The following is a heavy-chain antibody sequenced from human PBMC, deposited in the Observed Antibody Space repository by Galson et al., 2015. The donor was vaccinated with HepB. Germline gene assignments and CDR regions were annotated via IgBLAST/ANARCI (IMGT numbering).Heavy chain of an antibody. V-gene: IGHV3-49*03. J-gene: IGHJ4*02. CDR3: TRDHCIEGSCFFDF. CDR1: GLNFEDYG. CDR2: IRSNSYGGTT. D-gene: IGHD2-15*01. Sequence: SLRLSCATSGLNFEDYGINWIRQAPGKGLEWVGFIRSNSYGGTTEYAASVKDRFVISRDDSKNIAYLQMNSLTTDDIAVYYCTRDHCIEGSCFFDFWGQGTLVTVSS.